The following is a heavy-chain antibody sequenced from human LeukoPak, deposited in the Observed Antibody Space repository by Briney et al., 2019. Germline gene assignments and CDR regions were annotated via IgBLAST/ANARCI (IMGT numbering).Heavy chain of an antibody. D-gene: IGHD6-19*01. J-gene: IGHJ5*02. Sequence: ASVKVSCKASGYTFTGYYIHWVRQAPGQGLEWMGRISPNSGGTNYVQNFQGRVTMTRDTSISTAYMELSRLRSDDTAVYYCAREEQGSGWSGGWFDPWGQGTLVPVSS. CDR3: AREEQGSGWSGGWFDP. CDR2: ISPNSGGT. V-gene: IGHV1-2*06. CDR1: GYTFTGYY.